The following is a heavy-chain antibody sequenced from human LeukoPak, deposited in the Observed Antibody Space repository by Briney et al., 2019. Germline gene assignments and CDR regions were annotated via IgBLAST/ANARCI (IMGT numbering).Heavy chain of an antibody. J-gene: IGHJ4*02. CDR2: ISGSGGST. CDR1: GFTFSSYA. V-gene: IGHV3-23*01. D-gene: IGHD2-2*01. Sequence: PGGSLRLSSAASGFTFSSYAMSWVRQAPGKGLEWVSAISGSGGSTYYADSVKGRFTISRDNSKNTLYLQMNSLRAEDTAVYYCAKNGQLLSAYYFDYWGQGTLVTVSS. CDR3: AKNGQLLSAYYFDY.